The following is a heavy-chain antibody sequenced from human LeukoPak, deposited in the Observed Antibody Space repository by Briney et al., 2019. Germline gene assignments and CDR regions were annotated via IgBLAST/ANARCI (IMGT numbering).Heavy chain of an antibody. CDR3: ARRQLIRGRDYYYMDI. CDR2: IYISGSGST. V-gene: IGHV4-4*07. CDR1: GGSISSYY. D-gene: IGHD3-16*01. J-gene: IGHJ6*03. Sequence: PSATLSLTCTVSGGSISSYYWSWIRQPAGKGLEWIGRIYISGSGSTNYNPSLKSRVTISVETSKKQFSLNLNAVTAADMAIYYCARRQLIRGRDYYYMDIWGNGTTVIVSS.